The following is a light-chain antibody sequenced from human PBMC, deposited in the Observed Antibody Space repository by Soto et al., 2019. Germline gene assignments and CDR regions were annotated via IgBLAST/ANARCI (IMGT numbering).Light chain of an antibody. CDR2: GAS. Sequence: EIVMTQSPATLSVSPGERATLSGRASQSVSSNLAWYQQKPGQAPRLLIYGASTRATGIPARFSGSGSGTEFTLTISSLQSEDFAIYYCQQYQNLWTVGQGTQVEIK. CDR1: QSVSSN. CDR3: QQYQNLWT. V-gene: IGKV3-15*01. J-gene: IGKJ1*01.